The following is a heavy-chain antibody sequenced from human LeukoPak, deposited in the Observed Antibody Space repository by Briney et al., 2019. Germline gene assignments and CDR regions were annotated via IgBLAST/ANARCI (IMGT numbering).Heavy chain of an antibody. J-gene: IGHJ4*02. Sequence: GSLRLSCVASGFTFSGYWMTWVRQPPGKGLEWVANIKQDGSEKYYVDSVKGRFTISRDNAKNSLYLQMNSLRAEDTAVYYCARVGSSGWYLDYWGQGTLVTVSS. CDR3: ARVGSSGWYLDY. V-gene: IGHV3-7*01. CDR1: GFTFSGYW. D-gene: IGHD6-19*01. CDR2: IKQDGSEK.